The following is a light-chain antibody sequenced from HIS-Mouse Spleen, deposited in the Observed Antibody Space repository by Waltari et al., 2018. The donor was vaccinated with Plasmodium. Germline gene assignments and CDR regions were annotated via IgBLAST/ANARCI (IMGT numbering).Light chain of an antibody. J-gene: IGKJ1*01. CDR1: QSISSW. CDR2: KES. Sequence: WRARQSISSWLTWDQQEPGKATKVLIYKESSLESGVPSRFSGSGSGTEFTLTISSLQPDDFATYCCPQYNSYWTFGQGTKVAIK. CDR3: PQYNSYWT. V-gene: IGKV1-5*03.